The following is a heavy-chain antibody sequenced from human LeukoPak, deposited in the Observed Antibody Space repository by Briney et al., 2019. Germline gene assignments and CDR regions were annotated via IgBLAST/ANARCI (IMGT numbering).Heavy chain of an antibody. Sequence: SQTLSLTCAISGDSVSSNSAVWNWIRQSPSRGLEWLGRTYYRSKWYNDYAESVKSRITINPDTSKNQFSLQLNSVTPEDTAVYYCARALRQQLVTGWFDPWGQGTLVTVSS. CDR1: GDSVSSNSAV. J-gene: IGHJ5*02. D-gene: IGHD6-13*01. CDR2: TYYRSKWYN. CDR3: ARALRQQLVTGWFDP. V-gene: IGHV6-1*01.